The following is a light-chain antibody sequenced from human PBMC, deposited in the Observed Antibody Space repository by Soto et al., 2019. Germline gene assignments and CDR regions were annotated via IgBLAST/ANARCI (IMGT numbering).Light chain of an antibody. V-gene: IGKV1-5*01. CDR3: QHYNSYSEA. Sequence: DIHMTQSPSTLSASVGDRVTITCRASQTISTWLAWYQHKPGKAPNLLIYDASTLMSGVPSRFSGSGSGTEFTLTISSLQPGDFATYYCQHYNSYSEAFGQGTKVDI. CDR1: QTISTW. J-gene: IGKJ1*01. CDR2: DAS.